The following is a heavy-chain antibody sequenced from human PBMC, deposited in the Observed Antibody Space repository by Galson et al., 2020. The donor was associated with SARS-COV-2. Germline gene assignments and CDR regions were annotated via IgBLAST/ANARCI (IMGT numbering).Heavy chain of an antibody. D-gene: IGHD3-22*01. CDR2: IYYSGST. J-gene: IGHJ2*01. Sequence: SQTLSLTCTVSGGSISSGGYYWSWICQHPGKGLEWIGYIYYSGSTYYNPSLKSRVTISVDTSKNQFSLKLSSVTAADTAVYYCARDSSGEKWYFDLWGRGTLVTVSS. V-gene: IGHV4-31*03. CDR1: GGSISSGGYY. CDR3: ARDSSGEKWYFDL.